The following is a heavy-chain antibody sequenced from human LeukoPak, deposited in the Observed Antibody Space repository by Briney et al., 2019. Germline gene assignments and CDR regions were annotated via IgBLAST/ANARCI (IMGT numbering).Heavy chain of an antibody. CDR1: GYTFTSYD. Sequence: GASVKVSCKASGYTFTSYDINWVRQATGQGLEWMGWMNPNSGNTGYAQKFQGRVTMTRNTSISTAYMELSSLRSEDTAVYYCARADIDCSGGSCYSEWFDPWGQGTLVTVSS. V-gene: IGHV1-8*01. CDR2: MNPNSGNT. J-gene: IGHJ5*02. CDR3: ARADIDCSGGSCYSEWFDP. D-gene: IGHD2-15*01.